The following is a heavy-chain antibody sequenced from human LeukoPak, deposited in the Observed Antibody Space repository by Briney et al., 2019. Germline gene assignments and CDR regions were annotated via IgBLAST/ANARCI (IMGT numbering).Heavy chain of an antibody. D-gene: IGHD5-24*01. V-gene: IGHV3-23*01. CDR2: FSGSGGGT. CDR3: ARSGYNRFDY. CDR1: GFTFSSYA. J-gene: IGHJ4*02. Sequence: GGSLRLSCAASGFTFSSYAMSWVRRAPGKGLEWVSAFSGSGGGTYYADSVKGRFTISRDNSKNTLYLQMNSLRAEDTAVYYCARSGYNRFDYWGQGTLVTVSS.